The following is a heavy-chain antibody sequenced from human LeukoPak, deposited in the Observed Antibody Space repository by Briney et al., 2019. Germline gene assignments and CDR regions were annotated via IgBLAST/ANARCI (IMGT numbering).Heavy chain of an antibody. J-gene: IGHJ4*02. CDR1: GFTFSSYA. CDR3: ARSRDGYNYLDY. D-gene: IGHD5-24*01. CDR2: ISGSGGST. Sequence: GGSLRLSCAASGFTFSSYAMSWVRQAPGNGLEWVSAISGSGGSTYYADSVKGRFTISRDNSKNTLYLQMNSLRAEDTAVYYCARSRDGYNYLDYWGQGTLVTVSS. V-gene: IGHV3-23*01.